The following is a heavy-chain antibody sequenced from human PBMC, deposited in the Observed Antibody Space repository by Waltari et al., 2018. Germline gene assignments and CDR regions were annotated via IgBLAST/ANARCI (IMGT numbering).Heavy chain of an antibody. CDR1: GDSMSSTYC. D-gene: IGHD2-15*01. Sequence: QLQESGPGLVKPSGTLSLTCGVSGDSMSSTYCWSWVRQPPGKGLEWIGQVRGDGRTNYNPSFASRVTVSLDTYNNQFSLMVTSATAADTAVYYCARDRGRGLYLDSWGPGTLVT. J-gene: IGHJ4*02. CDR2: VRGDGRT. V-gene: IGHV4-4*02. CDR3: ARDRGRGLYLDS.